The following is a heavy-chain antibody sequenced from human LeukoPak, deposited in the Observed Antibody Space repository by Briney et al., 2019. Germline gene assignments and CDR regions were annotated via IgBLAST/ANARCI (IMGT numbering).Heavy chain of an antibody. CDR2: ISGSGGST. CDR1: GFTFSSYA. J-gene: IGHJ4*02. Sequence: GGSLRLSCAASGFTFSSYAMSWVRQAPGKGLEWVSAISGSGGSTYYADSVKVRATISRDNSKNMLYLQMSSLRAEDTAMYYCAKGYYDSHRGFFEYWGLGTLVTVSS. D-gene: IGHD3-3*01. CDR3: AKGYYDSHRGFFEY. V-gene: IGHV3-23*01.